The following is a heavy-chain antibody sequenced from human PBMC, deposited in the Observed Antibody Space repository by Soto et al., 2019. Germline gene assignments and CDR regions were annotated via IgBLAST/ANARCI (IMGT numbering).Heavy chain of an antibody. Sequence: GGSLRLSCAASGFTFSSYAMSWVRQAPGKGLEWVSAISGSGGSTYYADSVKGRLTISRDNSKNTLYLQMNSLRAEDTAVYYCAKDHVAAPSGYWGQGTLVTVSS. CDR2: ISGSGGST. V-gene: IGHV3-23*01. CDR1: GFTFSSYA. J-gene: IGHJ4*02. CDR3: AKDHVAAPSGY.